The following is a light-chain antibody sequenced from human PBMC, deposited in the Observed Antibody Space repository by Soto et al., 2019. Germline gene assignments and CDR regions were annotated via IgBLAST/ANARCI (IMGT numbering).Light chain of an antibody. CDR1: SSNIETNY. CDR2: RNN. Sequence: QSVLTQPPSASGTPGQRVTISCSGSSSNIETNYVYWYQQFPGTAPKVLIYRNNQRPSRVPDRFSASKSGTSASLVISGLRSEDEADYYCAAWDDSLSGGVFGGGTKLTVL. J-gene: IGLJ3*02. CDR3: AAWDDSLSGGV. V-gene: IGLV1-47*01.